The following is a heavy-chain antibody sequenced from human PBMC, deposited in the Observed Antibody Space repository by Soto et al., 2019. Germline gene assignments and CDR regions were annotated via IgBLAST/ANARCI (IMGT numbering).Heavy chain of an antibody. CDR3: ASHNYYAGLDV. V-gene: IGHV1-18*01. CDR2: ISAYNGNT. Sequence: ASVMVSCEASGNSYTSYFITWLRQAPGQGLEWMGWISAYNGNTNYAQMLQGRVTMTTDTSTATAYMEMTSLRSDDTAVYYCASHNYYAGLDVRGRGTTDTVSS. CDR1: GNSYTSYF. J-gene: IGHJ6*02.